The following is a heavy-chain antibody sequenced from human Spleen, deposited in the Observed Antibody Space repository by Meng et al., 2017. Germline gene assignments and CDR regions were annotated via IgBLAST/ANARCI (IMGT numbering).Heavy chain of an antibody. J-gene: IGHJ4*02. Sequence: GESLKISCAASGFTFSSFEMNWVRQAPGKGLEWLSCISTSGTYIYYADSVKGRFTISRDNAKNSLYLHMDSLRAEDTAVYYCAKDPPRYSSGWYGIDYWGQGTLVTVSS. CDR2: ISTSGTYI. CDR1: GFTFSSFE. D-gene: IGHD6-19*01. CDR3: AKDPPRYSSGWYGIDY. V-gene: IGHV3-48*03.